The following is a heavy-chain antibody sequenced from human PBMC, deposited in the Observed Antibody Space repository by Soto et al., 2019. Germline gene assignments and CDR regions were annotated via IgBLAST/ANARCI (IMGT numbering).Heavy chain of an antibody. Sequence: EVQLLESGGGLVQPGGSLRLSCAASGFTFSSYAMSGVRQAPVKRLEWVSSISGSGGTTYYTDSVKGRFTISRDNSKNTLYLQRNSLRAEDTAEYYCARGYTNIDQWGKGTLVTVSS. CDR2: ISGSGGTT. CDR3: ARGYTNIDQ. D-gene: IGHD5-18*01. V-gene: IGHV3-23*01. CDR1: GFTFSSYA. J-gene: IGHJ5*02.